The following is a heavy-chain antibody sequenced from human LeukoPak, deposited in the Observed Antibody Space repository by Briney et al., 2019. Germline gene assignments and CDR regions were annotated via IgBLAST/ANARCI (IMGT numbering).Heavy chain of an antibody. CDR1: GFIVNTNY. CDR2: IYADGNT. D-gene: IGHD2-15*01. CDR3: ARDGGTSTPFDY. J-gene: IGHJ4*02. V-gene: IGHV3-53*01. Sequence: GGSLRLSCAASGFIVNTNYMTWVRQAPGRGLEWVSFIYADGNTYYADSVKGRFTISRDNAKSTVYLQMNGLTAEDTAVYYCARDGGTSTPFDYWGQGTLVTVSS.